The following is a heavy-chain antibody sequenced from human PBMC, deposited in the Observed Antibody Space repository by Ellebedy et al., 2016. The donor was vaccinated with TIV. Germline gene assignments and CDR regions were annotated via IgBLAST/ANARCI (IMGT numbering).Heavy chain of an antibody. Sequence: PGGSLRLSCAVSGFSFSSCWMSWVRQAPGKGLEWVANIKEDGSARYYVDSVKGRFTVSRDNAKTSLYLQISSLRAEDTAVYYCARACLGVACYFDHWGQGTLVTVSS. J-gene: IGHJ4*02. CDR2: IKEDGSAR. CDR3: ARACLGVACYFDH. V-gene: IGHV3-7*01. CDR1: GFSFSSCW. D-gene: IGHD3-3*01.